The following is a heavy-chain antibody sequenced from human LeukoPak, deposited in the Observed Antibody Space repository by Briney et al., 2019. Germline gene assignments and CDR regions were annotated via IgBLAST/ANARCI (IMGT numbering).Heavy chain of an antibody. CDR2: INHSGST. J-gene: IGHJ4*02. CDR3: ATVYYDSSGYDY. D-gene: IGHD3-22*01. V-gene: IGHV4-34*01. Sequence: SETLSLTCAVYGGSFSGYYWSWIRQPPGKGLEWIGEINHSGSTNYNPSLKSRVTISVDTSKNQFSLKLSSVTAADTAVYYCATVYYDSSGYDYWGQGTLVTVSS. CDR1: GGSFSGYY.